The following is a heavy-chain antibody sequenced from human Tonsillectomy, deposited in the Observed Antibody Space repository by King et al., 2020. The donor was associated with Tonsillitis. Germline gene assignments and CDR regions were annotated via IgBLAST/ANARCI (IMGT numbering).Heavy chain of an antibody. V-gene: IGHV3-21*01. CDR2: ISCSGSYI. CDR1: GFSFSTYS. D-gene: IGHD5-18*01. CDR3: ARDDNFGLSYYYYLDV. J-gene: IGHJ6*03. Sequence: QLVQSGGGLVKPGGSLRLSCAASGFSFSTYSINWVRQAPGKGLEWVLSISCSGSYILYADSEKGRFTISSDNANNSLYLQMNSLRVDDTAVYYCARDDNFGLSYYYYLDVWGKGTTVTVSS.